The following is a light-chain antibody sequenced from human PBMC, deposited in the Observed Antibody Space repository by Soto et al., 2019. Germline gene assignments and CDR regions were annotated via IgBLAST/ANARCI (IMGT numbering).Light chain of an antibody. J-gene: IGLJ2*01. CDR3: ASYGGYYVV. Sequence: QSALTQPPPASGSPGQSVAISCTGTSSDVGGYDYVSWFQQNPGKAPKLMIYDFTKRPSGVPDRFSGSKSGNTASLTVSGLQAEDEAYYYCASYGGYYVVFGGGTKVTVL. V-gene: IGLV2-8*01. CDR1: SSDVGGYDY. CDR2: DFT.